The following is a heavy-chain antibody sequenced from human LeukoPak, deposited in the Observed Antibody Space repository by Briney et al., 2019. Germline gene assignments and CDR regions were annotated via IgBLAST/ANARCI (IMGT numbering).Heavy chain of an antibody. J-gene: IGHJ4*02. Sequence: GASVKVSCKASGYAFSTNVISWVRQAPGQGLEWMRCIGASVPNTNYAQQFRGRVTMTTDTSASTVYMELRNLISGDTAVYYCTSGDYSGFNYGPLDSWGQGTLVTVSS. D-gene: IGHD5-12*01. CDR3: TSGDYSGFNYGPLDS. CDR1: GYAFSTNV. CDR2: IGASVPNT. V-gene: IGHV1-18*01.